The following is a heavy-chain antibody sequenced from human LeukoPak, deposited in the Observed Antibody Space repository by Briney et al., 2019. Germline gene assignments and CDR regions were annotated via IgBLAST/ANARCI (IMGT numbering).Heavy chain of an antibody. Sequence: ASVKVSCKASGVIFSNFAFNWVRQAPGHGLEWMGRIIPILDLAHYTQKFQGRLTITADKSTSTSYMELTSLTAEDTAVYYCATPSRTEDGDYGVCWGQGTLVTVSS. CDR3: ATPSRTEDGDYGVC. D-gene: IGHD4-17*01. J-gene: IGHJ4*02. V-gene: IGHV1-69*04. CDR2: IIPILDLA. CDR1: GVIFSNFA.